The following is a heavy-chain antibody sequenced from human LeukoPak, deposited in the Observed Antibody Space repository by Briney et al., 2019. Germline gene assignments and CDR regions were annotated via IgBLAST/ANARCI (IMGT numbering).Heavy chain of an antibody. Sequence: ASVKVSCKASGYTFTSYYMHWVRQAPGQGLEWMGIINPSGGSTSYAQKFQGRVTMTRDTSISTAYMELSRLRSDDTAVYYCARVQRMYSSGWFDYWGQGTLVTVSS. CDR1: GYTFTSYY. CDR2: INPSGGST. D-gene: IGHD6-19*01. CDR3: ARVQRMYSSGWFDY. J-gene: IGHJ4*02. V-gene: IGHV1-46*01.